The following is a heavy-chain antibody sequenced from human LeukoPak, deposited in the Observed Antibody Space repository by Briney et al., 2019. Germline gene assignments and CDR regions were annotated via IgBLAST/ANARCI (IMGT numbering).Heavy chain of an antibody. CDR3: AKAIALLLWFGEGVWFDP. J-gene: IGHJ5*02. D-gene: IGHD3-10*01. Sequence: SETLSLTCTVSGGSISSSSYYWGWIRQPPGKGLEWIGSIYYSGSTHYNPSLKSRVTISVDTSKNQFSLKLSSVTAADTAVYYCAKAIALLLWFGEGVWFDPWGQGTLVTVSS. CDR1: GGSISSSSYY. V-gene: IGHV4-39*01. CDR2: IYYSGST.